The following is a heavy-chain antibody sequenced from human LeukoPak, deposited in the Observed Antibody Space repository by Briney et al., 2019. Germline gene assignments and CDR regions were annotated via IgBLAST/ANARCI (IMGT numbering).Heavy chain of an antibody. Sequence: GGSLRLSCAASGFTFSSYAMTWVRQAPGKGLEWVSVIIASGSSTYYADSVKGRFTISRDNSKNTLYLQMNSLRAEDTAVYYCAKDQAWLRFDYWGQGTLVTVSS. CDR1: GFTFSSYA. CDR2: IIASGSST. CDR3: AKDQAWLRFDY. V-gene: IGHV3-23*01. J-gene: IGHJ4*02. D-gene: IGHD5-12*01.